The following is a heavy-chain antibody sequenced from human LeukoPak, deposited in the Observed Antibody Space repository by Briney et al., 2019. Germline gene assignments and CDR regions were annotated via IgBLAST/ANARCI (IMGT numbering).Heavy chain of an antibody. V-gene: IGHV3-30*02. D-gene: IGHD6-13*01. CDR3: AKQLVSSSWYGDAFDI. J-gene: IGHJ3*02. Sequence: PGGSLRLSCAASGFTFSSYGMHWVRQAPGKGLEWVAFIRYDGSNKYYADSVKGRFTISRDNSKNTLSLQMNSLRAEDTAVYYCAKQLVSSSWYGDAFDIWGQGTMVTVSS. CDR1: GFTFSSYG. CDR2: IRYDGSNK.